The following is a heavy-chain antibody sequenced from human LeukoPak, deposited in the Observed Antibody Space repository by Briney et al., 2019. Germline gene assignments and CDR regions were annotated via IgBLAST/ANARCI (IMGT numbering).Heavy chain of an antibody. Sequence: ASVRVSCKASGYTFTTYGINWVRQAPGQGLEWMGWMNPNSGTTGYAQKFQGRVTMTRDTSTSTAYMELSSLRSEDTAVYYCARGYCPTPTCYSDNWFDPWGQGTLVTVSS. J-gene: IGHJ5*02. V-gene: IGHV1-8*01. CDR3: ARGYCPTPTCYSDNWFDP. D-gene: IGHD2-2*01. CDR1: GYTFTTYG. CDR2: MNPNSGTT.